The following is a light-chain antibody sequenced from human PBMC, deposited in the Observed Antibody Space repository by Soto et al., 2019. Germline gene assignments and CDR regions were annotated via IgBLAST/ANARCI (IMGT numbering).Light chain of an antibody. Sequence: EIVLTQYPGTLSLSPGERATLSCRASQSISSSYLAWYQQKPGQAPRLLIYAASSRAIGIPDRFSGSGSGKDFALTISRLEPEDFAVYYFQQYGSSSYTFGQGTQLEIK. V-gene: IGKV3-20*01. CDR2: AAS. J-gene: IGKJ2*01. CDR3: QQYGSSSYT. CDR1: QSISSSY.